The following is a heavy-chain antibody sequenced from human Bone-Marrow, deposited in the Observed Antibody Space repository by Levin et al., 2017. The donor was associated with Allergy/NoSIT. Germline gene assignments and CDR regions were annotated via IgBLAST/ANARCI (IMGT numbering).Heavy chain of an antibody. D-gene: IGHD3-3*01. V-gene: IGHV3-21*01. J-gene: IGHJ6*02. CDR2: ITSGTTFT. CDR3: ARFDFWSGYPPELVTLRNV. CDR1: GFTFSNYN. Sequence: GGSLRLSCAASGFTFSNYNMNWVRQAPGKGLEWVSSITSGTTFTYYAESVTGRFTISRDDAKDSLFLQMDSLRADDTGVYYCARFDFWSGYPPELVTLRNVWGQGTTVTVSS.